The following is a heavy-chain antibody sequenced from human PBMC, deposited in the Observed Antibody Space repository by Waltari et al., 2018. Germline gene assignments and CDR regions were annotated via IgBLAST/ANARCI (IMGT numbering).Heavy chain of an antibody. D-gene: IGHD7-27*01. Sequence: ESGGGLVKPGGSLRLSCAASGFTFSSYSMNWVRQAPGKGLEWISSISSTGTYTHYADSVKGRFTISRDNAKNSLYLQMNSLRAEDTGVYWCATGGWGFYLDNWGQGTLVTFSS. J-gene: IGHJ4*02. CDR1: GFTFSSYS. V-gene: IGHV3-21*01. CDR2: ISSTGTYT. CDR3: ATGGWGFYLDN.